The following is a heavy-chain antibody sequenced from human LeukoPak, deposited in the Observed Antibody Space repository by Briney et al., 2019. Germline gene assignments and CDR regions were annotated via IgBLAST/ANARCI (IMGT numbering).Heavy chain of an antibody. CDR2: IKEDGSDK. D-gene: IGHD1-1*01. Sequence: PGGSLRLSCAASGFSFSRYWMTWVRQAPGKGLEWVANIKEDGSDKYYVDSVKGRFTISRDNAKNSLYLQMNSLRVEDTAVYYCAKVQLERRELLPNFDYWGQGTLVTVSS. CDR1: GFSFSRYW. J-gene: IGHJ4*02. V-gene: IGHV3-7*02. CDR3: AKVQLERRELLPNFDY.